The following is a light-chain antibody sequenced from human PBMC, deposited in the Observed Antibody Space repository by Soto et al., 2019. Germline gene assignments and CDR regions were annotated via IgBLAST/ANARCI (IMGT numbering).Light chain of an antibody. CDR3: QTWGAGIRV. J-gene: IGLJ3*02. CDR1: SGHSTYA. CDR2: VNNDGSH. V-gene: IGLV4-69*01. Sequence: QPVLTQSPSASASLGASVKLTCTLSSGHSTYAIAWHQQRPDKGPRYLMKVNNDGSHSKGDGIPDRFSGSSSGAERSLTISSLQSEDEADYYCQTWGAGIRVFGGGTKLTVL.